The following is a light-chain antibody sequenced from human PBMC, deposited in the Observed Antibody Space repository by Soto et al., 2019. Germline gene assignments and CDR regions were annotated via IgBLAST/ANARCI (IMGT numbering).Light chain of an antibody. Sequence: QLVLTQSSSASASLGSSVKLTCTLSSGHSSYIIAWHQQQPGKAPRYLMKLEGSGSYNKGSGVPDRFSGSSSGADRYLTISNLPSEDEADYYCETWDSNSWVFGGGTKLTVL. J-gene: IGLJ3*02. V-gene: IGLV4-60*03. CDR3: ETWDSNSWV. CDR1: SGHSSYI. CDR2: LEGSGSY.